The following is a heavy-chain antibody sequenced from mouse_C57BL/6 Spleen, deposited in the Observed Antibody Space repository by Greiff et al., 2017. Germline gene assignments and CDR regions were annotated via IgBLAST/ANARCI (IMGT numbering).Heavy chain of an antibody. CDR1: GYTFTSYG. J-gene: IGHJ3*01. CDR3: ASYCSVFAY. CDR2: IYPRSGNT. Sequence: QVQLQQSGAELARPGASVKLSCKASGYTFTSYGISWVKQRTGQGLEWIGEIYPRSGNTYYNEKFKGKATLTADKSSSTAYMELRSLTSEDSAVYFCASYCSVFAYWGQGALVTVSA. V-gene: IGHV1-81*01. D-gene: IGHD2-12*01.